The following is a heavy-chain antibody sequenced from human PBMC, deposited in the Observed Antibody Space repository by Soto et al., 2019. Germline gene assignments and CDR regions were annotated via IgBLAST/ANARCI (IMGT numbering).Heavy chain of an antibody. CDR2: ISGSGGST. CDR1: GFTFSSYA. V-gene: IGHV3-23*01. CDR3: AKAEWSVWFGELYGMDV. Sequence: EVQLLESGGGLVQPGGSLRLSCAASGFTFSSYAMSWVRQAPGKGLKWVSAISGSGGSTYYADSVKGRFTISRDNSKNTLYLQMNSLRAEDTAVYYCAKAEWSVWFGELYGMDVWGQGTTVTVSS. D-gene: IGHD3-10*01. J-gene: IGHJ6*02.